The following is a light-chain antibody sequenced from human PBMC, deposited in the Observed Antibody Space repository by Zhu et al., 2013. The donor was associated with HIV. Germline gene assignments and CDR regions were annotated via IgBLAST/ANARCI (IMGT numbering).Light chain of an antibody. CDR2: ATH. CDR1: SSNVGTNY. Sequence: QSVLTQPPSASGTPGQRVTISCSGSSSNVGTNYVYWYQQFPGMAPKLVTHATHQRPSGVPDRFSGSKSGTSASLAISGLRSEDEADYFCAAWDDSLSGWVFGGGTKLTVL. CDR3: AAWDDSLSGWV. J-gene: IGLJ3*02. V-gene: IGLV1-47*01.